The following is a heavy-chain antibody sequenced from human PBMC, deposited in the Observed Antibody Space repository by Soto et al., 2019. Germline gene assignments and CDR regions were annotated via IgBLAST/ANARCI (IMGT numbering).Heavy chain of an antibody. CDR2: IKSKTDGGTT. D-gene: IGHD6-13*01. V-gene: IGHV3-15*01. CDR3: TTGPPLPPPYSSSWHLDY. CDR1: GFTFSNAW. Sequence: PGGSLRLSCAASGFTFSNAWMSWVRQAPGKGLEWVGRIKSKTDGGTTDYAAPVKGRFTISRDDSKNTLYLQMNSLKTEDTAVYYCTTGPPLPPPYSSSWHLDYWGQGTLVTVSS. J-gene: IGHJ4*02.